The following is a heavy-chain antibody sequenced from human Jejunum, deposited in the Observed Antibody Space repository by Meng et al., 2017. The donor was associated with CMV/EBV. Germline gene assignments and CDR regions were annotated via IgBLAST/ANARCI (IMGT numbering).Heavy chain of an antibody. J-gene: IGHJ6*02. CDR2: ISYGVNDK. CDR3: AKAVGGSNWSHSDYGMDV. V-gene: IGHV3-30*18. Sequence: HGGGKARGEEVEWVSVISYGVNDKNCADSGNGRVTIARDNSKNTLYLQMNSLRFEDTAVYYFAKAVGGSNWSHSDYGMDVWGQGTTVTVSS. D-gene: IGHD6-13*01.